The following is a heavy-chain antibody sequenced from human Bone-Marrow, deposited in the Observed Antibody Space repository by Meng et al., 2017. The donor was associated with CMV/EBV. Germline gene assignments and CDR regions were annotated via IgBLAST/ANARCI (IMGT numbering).Heavy chain of an antibody. J-gene: IGHJ4*02. Sequence: ASVKVSCKASGYTFTGYYMHWVRRAPGQGLEWMGWISAYNGNTNYAQKLQGRVTMTTDTSTSTAYMELRSLRSGDTAVYYCARNSIVLRYFDWLLGYWGQGTLVTVSS. CDR2: ISAYNGNT. D-gene: IGHD3-9*01. CDR3: ARNSIVLRYFDWLLGY. V-gene: IGHV1-18*04. CDR1: GYTFTGYY.